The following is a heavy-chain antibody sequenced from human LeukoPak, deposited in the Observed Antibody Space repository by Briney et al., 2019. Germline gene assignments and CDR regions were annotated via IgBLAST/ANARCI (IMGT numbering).Heavy chain of an antibody. D-gene: IGHD6-19*01. CDR1: GASISDHY. J-gene: IGHJ4*02. Sequence: SETLSLTCSVSGASISDHYWSWIRQPPGKGLEWIGYIYYTGTTNYNPSLNSRVTISVDTSKNQFSLKLSSVTAADTAVYYCARGKQWLTDWGQGTLVIVSS. V-gene: IGHV4-59*11. CDR2: IYYTGTT. CDR3: ARGKQWLTD.